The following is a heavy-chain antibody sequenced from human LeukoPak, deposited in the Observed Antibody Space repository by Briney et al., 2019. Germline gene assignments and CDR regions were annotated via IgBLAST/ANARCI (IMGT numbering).Heavy chain of an antibody. CDR3: ARDTTVTNA. CDR2: ISGSGDNT. J-gene: IGHJ5*02. D-gene: IGHD4-17*01. V-gene: IGHV3-23*01. CDR1: GFTFSSYS. Sequence: GGSLRLSCAASGFTFSSYSMNWVRQAPGKGLEWVCAISGSGDNTYYADSVKGRFTISRDNSKNTLYLQMNSLRAEDTAVYYCARDTTVTNAWGQGTLVTVSS.